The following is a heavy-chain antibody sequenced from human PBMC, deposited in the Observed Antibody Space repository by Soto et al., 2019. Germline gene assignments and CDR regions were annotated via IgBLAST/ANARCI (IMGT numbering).Heavy chain of an antibody. V-gene: IGHV3-66*01. CDR2: IYTGGGT. Sequence: EVQLVESGGGLVQPGGSLRLSCAASGLTVSTNPMSWVRQAPGKGLEWVSVIYTGGGTHYADSVKGRFTISSDNSKNTVNLQLNSLRPEDTAVYYFARAGSGHWGQGTLVTVSS. J-gene: IGHJ4*02. CDR3: ARAGSGH. CDR1: GLTVSTNP.